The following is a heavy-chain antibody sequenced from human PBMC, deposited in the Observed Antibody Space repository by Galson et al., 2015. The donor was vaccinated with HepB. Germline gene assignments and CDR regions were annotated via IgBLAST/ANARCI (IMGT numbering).Heavy chain of an antibody. J-gene: IGHJ4*02. D-gene: IGHD3-16*01. CDR2: IGDSGGST. Sequence: SLRLSCAASGFTFSSYAMTWVRQTPGKGPEWVSAIGDSGGSTSYADSVKGRFTISRDNSKSTLYLLMHSLRAEDTAVYYCAGPNYGQYYFDYWGQRTL. V-gene: IGHV3-23*01. CDR1: GFTFSSYA. CDR3: AGPNYGQYYFDY.